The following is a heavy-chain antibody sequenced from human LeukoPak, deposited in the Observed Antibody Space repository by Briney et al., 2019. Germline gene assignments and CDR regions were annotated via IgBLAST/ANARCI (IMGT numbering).Heavy chain of an antibody. V-gene: IGHV3-23*01. CDR3: SSKLFGDY. Sequence: GGSLRLSCAASGFSFRTYAMNWVRQAPGKGLEWVSTISSNGGSTYFTDSVKGRFTISRDNSKNTLYLQMNSLRAEDTAIYYCSSKLFGDYRGQGTLVTVSS. J-gene: IGHJ4*02. CDR1: GFSFRTYA. CDR2: ISSNGGST. D-gene: IGHD2-21*01.